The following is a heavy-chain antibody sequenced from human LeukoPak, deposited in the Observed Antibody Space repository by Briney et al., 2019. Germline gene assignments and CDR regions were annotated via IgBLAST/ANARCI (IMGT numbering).Heavy chain of an antibody. J-gene: IGHJ6*02. Sequence: KSSETLSLTCAVYGGSFSGYYWSWIRQPPGKGLEWVGNIYHSWNTFYNPSLKSRVTISADTSKNQFSLKLTFVTVADTAVYYCARQLYSSATVWGQGTTVIVSS. D-gene: IGHD6-25*01. CDR3: ARQLYSSATV. CDR2: IYHSWNT. V-gene: IGHV4-34*01. CDR1: GGSFSGYY.